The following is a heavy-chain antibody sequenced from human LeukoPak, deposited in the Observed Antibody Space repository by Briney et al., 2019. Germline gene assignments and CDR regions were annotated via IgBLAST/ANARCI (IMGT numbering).Heavy chain of an antibody. J-gene: IGHJ3*02. CDR2: ISGSGSRT. CDR3: AKGSREWELLDAFDI. CDR1: GFTYSSYG. Sequence: GGPLRLSCAASGFTYSSYGMTWVRQAPGKGLEWVSGISGSGSRTDYADSVKGRFTISRDNAKNTLYLQMNSLRAEDTAAYYCAKGSREWELLDAFDIWGQGTMVTVSS. V-gene: IGHV3-23*01. D-gene: IGHD1-26*01.